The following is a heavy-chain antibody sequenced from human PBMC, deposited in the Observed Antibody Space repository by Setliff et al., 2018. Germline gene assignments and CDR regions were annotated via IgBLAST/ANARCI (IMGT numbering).Heavy chain of an antibody. V-gene: IGHV1-8*02. CDR3: ATEKFPGDWGDY. J-gene: IGHJ4*02. CDR2: MNPDNGNT. CDR1: GYTFINYE. Sequence: GASVKVSCKASGYTFINYEINWVRQATGQGLEWMGGMNPDNGNTGYAQKFQGRVTMTRNTSISTAYMEVTSLRSDDTAVYYCATEKFPGDWGDYWGQGTLVTVSS. D-gene: IGHD2-21*01.